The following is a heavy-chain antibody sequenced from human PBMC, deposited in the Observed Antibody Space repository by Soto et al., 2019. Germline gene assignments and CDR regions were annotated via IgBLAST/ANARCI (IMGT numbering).Heavy chain of an antibody. J-gene: IGHJ4*02. V-gene: IGHV3-23*01. Sequence: GGSLRLSCAASGFTFSSYAMSWVRQAPGKGLEWVSAISGSGGSTYYADSVKGRFTISRDNSKNTLYLQMNSLRAEDTAVYYCAKFSGIQLWLSRVCLDYWGQGTLVTVSS. D-gene: IGHD5-18*01. CDR3: AKFSGIQLWLSRVCLDY. CDR2: ISGSGGST. CDR1: GFTFSSYA.